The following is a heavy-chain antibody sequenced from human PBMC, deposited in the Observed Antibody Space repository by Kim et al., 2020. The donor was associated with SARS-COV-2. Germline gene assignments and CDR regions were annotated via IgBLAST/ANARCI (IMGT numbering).Heavy chain of an antibody. D-gene: IGHD2-15*01. V-gene: IGHV3-30*02. J-gene: IGHJ4*02. CDR3: AKDRCSGGSCYIDY. Sequence: ADSVKGRFTISRDNSKNTLYLQMNSLRAEDTAVYYCAKDRCSGGSCYIDYWGQGTLVNVSS.